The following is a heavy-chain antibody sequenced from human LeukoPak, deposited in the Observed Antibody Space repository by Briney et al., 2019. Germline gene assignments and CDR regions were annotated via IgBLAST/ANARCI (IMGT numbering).Heavy chain of an antibody. Sequence: GGSLRLSCAASGFTFSSYWMSWVRQAPGKGLEWVANIKQDGSDKYYVDSVKGRFTISRDNAKNSLYLQMNSLRAEDTAVYYCAKDCEYLYYDSSGYDTGYFDYWGQGTLVTVSS. CDR3: AKDCEYLYYDSSGYDTGYFDY. D-gene: IGHD3-22*01. CDR1: GFTFSSYW. V-gene: IGHV3-7*01. J-gene: IGHJ4*02. CDR2: IKQDGSDK.